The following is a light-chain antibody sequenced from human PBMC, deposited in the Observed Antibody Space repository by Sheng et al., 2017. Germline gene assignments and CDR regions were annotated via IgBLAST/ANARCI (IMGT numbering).Light chain of an antibody. CDR3: QQYGSSPLT. CDR2: DAS. Sequence: EIVLTQSPGTLSLSPGERATLSCRASQSVSTFLVWYQQKPGQAPRLLMYDASNRATGIPARFSGSGSGTDFTLTISSLEPEDFAVYYCQQYGSSPLTFGGGTKVEIK. V-gene: IGKV3-11*01. J-gene: IGKJ4*01. CDR1: QSVSTF.